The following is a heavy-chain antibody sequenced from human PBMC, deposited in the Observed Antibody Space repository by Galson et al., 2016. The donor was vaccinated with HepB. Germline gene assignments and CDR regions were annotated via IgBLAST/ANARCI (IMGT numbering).Heavy chain of an antibody. Sequence: SLRLSCAGSGFTFSNYFMSWVRQAPGKGLEWVAVIWYDGSNKYYADSVKGRFTISRDNSKNTLYLQMNSLRAEDTAVYYCARGRRQLVGEYYYYGMDVWGKGTTVTVSS. V-gene: IGHV3-33*08. J-gene: IGHJ6*04. CDR2: IWYDGSNK. CDR3: ARGRRQLVGEYYYYGMDV. CDR1: GFTFSNYF. D-gene: IGHD6-13*01.